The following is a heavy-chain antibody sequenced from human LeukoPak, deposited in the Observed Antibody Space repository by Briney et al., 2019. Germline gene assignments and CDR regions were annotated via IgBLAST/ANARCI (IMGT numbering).Heavy chain of an antibody. CDR3: AKGREATYLWGFLDY. D-gene: IGHD5-24*01. CDR2: IVGSGGTT. CDR1: GFTFSTYA. J-gene: IGHJ4*02. Sequence: GGSLRLSCAASGFTFSTYAMSWVRQAPGKGLEWVSAIVGSGGTTYYADFVKGRFTISRDNSKNTLHLQMSSLRAEDTAIYYCAKGREATYLWGFLDYWGQGTLVTVSS. V-gene: IGHV3-23*01.